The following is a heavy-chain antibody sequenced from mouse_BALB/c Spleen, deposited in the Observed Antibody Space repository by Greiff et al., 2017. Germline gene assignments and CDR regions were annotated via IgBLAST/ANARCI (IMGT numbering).Heavy chain of an antibody. Sequence: QVQLQPSGAELAKPGASVKMSCKASGYTFTRYWMHWVKQRPGQGLEWIGYINPSTGYTEYNQKFKDKATLTADKSSSTAYMQLSSLTSEDSAVYYCARSYGSSYGFAYWGQGTLVTVSA. D-gene: IGHD1-1*01. J-gene: IGHJ3*01. V-gene: IGHV1-7*01. CDR3: ARSYGSSYGFAY. CDR1: GYTFTRYW. CDR2: INPSTGYT.